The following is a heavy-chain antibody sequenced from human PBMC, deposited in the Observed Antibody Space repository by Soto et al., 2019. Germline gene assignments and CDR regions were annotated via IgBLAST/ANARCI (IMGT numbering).Heavy chain of an antibody. D-gene: IGHD6-19*01. V-gene: IGHV3-30-3*01. Sequence: QVQLVESGGGVVQPGRSLRLSCAASGFTFSSYAMHWVRQAPGKGLEWVAVISYDGSNKYYADSVQGRFTISRDNSKNPLYLQMNRLRAEDTAVYYCARDLSPVGIAVLEGPDYWGQGTLVTVSS. J-gene: IGHJ4*02. CDR3: ARDLSPVGIAVLEGPDY. CDR1: GFTFSSYA. CDR2: ISYDGSNK.